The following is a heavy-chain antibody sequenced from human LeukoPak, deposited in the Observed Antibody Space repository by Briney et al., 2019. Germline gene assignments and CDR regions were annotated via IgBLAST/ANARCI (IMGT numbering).Heavy chain of an antibody. CDR3: ASSYTSSWYYFDY. J-gene: IGHJ4*02. V-gene: IGHV3-66*01. CDR1: GFIVSNNY. Sequence: GGSLRLSCAASGFIVSNNYMSWVRQAPGKGLEWVSVIYSGGRTYYADSLKGRFTISRDISKNTVHLQMNSLRVEDTAVYYCASSYTSSWYYFDYWGQGTQVTVSS. D-gene: IGHD6-13*01. CDR2: IYSGGRT.